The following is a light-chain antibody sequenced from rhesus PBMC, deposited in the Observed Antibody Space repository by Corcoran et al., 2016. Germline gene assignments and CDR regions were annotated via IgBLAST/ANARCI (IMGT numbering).Light chain of an antibody. V-gene: IGLV2-13*03. CDR1: SRALGGYNL. J-gene: IGLJ1*01. CDR3: SSYASSSTYI. CDR2: EVS. Sequence: QAAPTQSPSLSGSPGQSVPISCTGTSRALGGYNLVSWYQQHPGKAPKLMIYEVSKRPSGVSDRFSGAKSGNTASLTISGLQAEDEADYYCSSYASSSTYIFGAGTRLTVL.